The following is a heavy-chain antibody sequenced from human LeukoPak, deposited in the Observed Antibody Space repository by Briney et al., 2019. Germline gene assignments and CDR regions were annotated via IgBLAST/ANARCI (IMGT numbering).Heavy chain of an antibody. J-gene: IGHJ6*02. CDR3: ARDGKIPDNWNDPGYYGMDV. Sequence: GGSLRLSCAASGFTVSSNYMSWVRQAPGKGLEWVSVIYSGGSTYYADSVKGRFTISRDNSKNTLYLQMNSLRAEDTAVYYCARDGKIPDNWNDPGYYGMDVWGQGTPVTVSS. CDR1: GFTVSSNY. CDR2: IYSGGST. D-gene: IGHD1-20*01. V-gene: IGHV3-66*01.